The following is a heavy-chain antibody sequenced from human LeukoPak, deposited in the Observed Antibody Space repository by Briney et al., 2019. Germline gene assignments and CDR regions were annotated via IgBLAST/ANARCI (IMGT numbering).Heavy chain of an antibody. CDR1: GFTFSDYG. CDR3: ASAIPRRMDYYYMDV. J-gene: IGHJ6*03. CDR2: VKSKSDGGTT. Sequence: GGSLRLSCAASGFTFSDYGMHWVRQAPGKGLEWVGRVKSKSDGGTTDYAAPVKGRFAISRDDSKNTVYLQMNSLRAEDTAVYYCASAIPRRMDYYYMDVWGKGTTVTVSS. V-gene: IGHV3-15*01. D-gene: IGHD2-8*01.